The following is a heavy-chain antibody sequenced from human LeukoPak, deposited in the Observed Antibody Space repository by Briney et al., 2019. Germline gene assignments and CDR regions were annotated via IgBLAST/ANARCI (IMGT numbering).Heavy chain of an antibody. J-gene: IGHJ4*02. CDR1: PYHLFNFW. CDR2: IYPDDSDS. D-gene: IGHD2-15*01. CDR3: ARCRGGFHRYGYFDY. V-gene: IGHV5-51*06. Sequence: GEALQISSPVYPYHLFNFWIGWVAQTPGKGLEWMGIIYPDDSDSRYSASFQGQVTISVGESIMTAFLQWTSLKVSDTGLYYCARCRGGFHRYGYFDYWGQGTLVAVSS.